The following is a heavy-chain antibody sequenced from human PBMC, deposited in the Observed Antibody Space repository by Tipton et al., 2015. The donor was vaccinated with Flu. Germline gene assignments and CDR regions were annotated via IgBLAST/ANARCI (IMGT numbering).Heavy chain of an antibody. CDR1: GYSFTSYW. CDR2: IYPGNSDT. V-gene: IGHV5-51*03. J-gene: IGHJ3*02. Sequence: QLVQSGAEVKKPGESLKISCKGSGYSFTSYWIGWVRQRPGKGLEWMGIIYPGNSDTRNSPSLRGQVTLSADKSINTAYLHWSSVRASDTAIYYCARLRTRVVTPRDAVDIGGQGTMVTVSS. D-gene: IGHD4-23*01. CDR3: ARLRTRVVTPRDAVDI.